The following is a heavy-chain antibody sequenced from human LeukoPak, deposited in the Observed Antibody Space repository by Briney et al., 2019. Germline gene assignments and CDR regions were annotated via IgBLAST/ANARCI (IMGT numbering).Heavy chain of an antibody. CDR3: ARDKGLAARAYDV. V-gene: IGHV3-21*06. CDR2: IDTSGDRI. J-gene: IGHJ3*01. CDR1: GFTLRTYN. D-gene: IGHD2-15*01. Sequence: GGSLRLSCVVSGFTLRTYNINWVRQAPGKGLDWVSFIDTSGDRIRYADSVKGRFTMSRNNAQDLLFLQLNSLRVDDTAVYYCARDKGLAARAYDVWGQGTMVTVSS.